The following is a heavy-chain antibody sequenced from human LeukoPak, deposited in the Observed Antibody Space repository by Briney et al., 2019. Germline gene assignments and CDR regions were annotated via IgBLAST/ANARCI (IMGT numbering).Heavy chain of an antibody. CDR3: ASYDYGGRDAFDI. V-gene: IGHV4-59*01. CDR1: GHPMSSYY. J-gene: IGHJ3*02. Sequence: SETLSLTCTVSGHPMSSYYCIWIRQPPAKGLKWIRYIYYSGSTNYNPSLKSRVNISVDTSKNQFSLKLSSVTAADTAVYYCASYDYGGRDAFDIWGQGTMVTVSS. D-gene: IGHD4/OR15-4a*01. CDR2: IYYSGST.